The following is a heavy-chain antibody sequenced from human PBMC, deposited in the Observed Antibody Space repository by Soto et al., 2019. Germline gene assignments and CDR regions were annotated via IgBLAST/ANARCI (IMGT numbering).Heavy chain of an antibody. Sequence: EVQLVESGGGLVKPGGSLRLSCAASGFTFSNAWMNWVRQAPGKGLEWVGRIKSKTDGGTTVYAAPVKGRFTISRHDSKNTLYLQMNSLKTEDTAVYYCTTDLYCSSTSCSIYYYYGMDGWGQGTTVTVSS. CDR2: IKSKTDGGTT. J-gene: IGHJ6*02. D-gene: IGHD2-2*01. V-gene: IGHV3-15*07. CDR3: TTDLYCSSTSCSIYYYYGMDG. CDR1: GFTFSNAW.